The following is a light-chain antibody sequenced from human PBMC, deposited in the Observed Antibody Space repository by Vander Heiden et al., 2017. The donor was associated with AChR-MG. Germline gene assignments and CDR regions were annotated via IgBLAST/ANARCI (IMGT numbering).Light chain of an antibody. V-gene: IGLV1-40*01. CDR1: SCNIGAGYY. Sequence: QSVLAQPPSVSGAPGQRVTISCPGSSCNIGAGYYVHWYQQFPGTASQLLISGSSNRHSGVPDRFSGSKSGTSASLAITGLQAEDEADYYCQSYDNSLSGSWVFGGGTKLTVL. CDR2: GSS. CDR3: QSYDNSLSGSWV. J-gene: IGLJ3*02.